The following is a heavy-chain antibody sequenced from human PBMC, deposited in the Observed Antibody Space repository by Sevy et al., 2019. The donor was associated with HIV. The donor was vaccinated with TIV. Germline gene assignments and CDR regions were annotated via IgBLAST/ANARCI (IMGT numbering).Heavy chain of an antibody. CDR2: MKEDGSER. V-gene: IGHV3-7*01. CDR1: GFTFSSYW. CDR3: VREGVGGYSYSLDC. D-gene: IGHD5-18*01. Sequence: GGFLRLSCAASGFTFSSYWMSWVRQAPGKGLEWVATMKEDGSERNYVDSVKGRFTISRDNAKNSLYLQMNSLRAEDTAVYYCVREGVGGYSYSLDCWGQGTLVGVSS. J-gene: IGHJ4*02.